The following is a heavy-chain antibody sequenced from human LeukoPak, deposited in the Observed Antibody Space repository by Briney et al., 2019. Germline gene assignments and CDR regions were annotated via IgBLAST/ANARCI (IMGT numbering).Heavy chain of an antibody. CDR3: ARVRLSSWGLLGY. CDR1: GYTFTGYY. V-gene: IGHV1-2*02. J-gene: IGHJ4*02. Sequence: GASVKVSCKASGYTFTGYYMHWVRQAPGQGLEWMGWINPNSGGTNYAQKFQGRVTMTRDTSISTAYMELSRLRSDDTAVYYCARVRLSSWGLLGYWGQGTLVTVSS. CDR2: INPNSGGT. D-gene: IGHD1-26*01.